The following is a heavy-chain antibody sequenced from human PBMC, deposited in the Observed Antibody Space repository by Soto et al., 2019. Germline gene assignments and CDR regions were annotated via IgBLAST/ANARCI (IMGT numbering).Heavy chain of an antibody. D-gene: IGHD3-22*01. V-gene: IGHV3-30*03. CDR3: CTESGYSGVDVFAI. J-gene: IGHJ3*02. CDR2: ISYDGSNK. CDR1: VFTFNSYG. Sequence: PGGSLRLSCVASVFTFNSYGMHWFRQAPGKGLEWVAVISYDGSNKYYADSVKGRFTISRDNSKNTLYLQSNNLRADDSAVYCYCTESGYSGVDVFAIWGQGTLVPISS.